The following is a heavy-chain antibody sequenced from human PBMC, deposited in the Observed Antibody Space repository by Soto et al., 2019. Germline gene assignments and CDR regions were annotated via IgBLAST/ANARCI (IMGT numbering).Heavy chain of an antibody. D-gene: IGHD1-1*01. J-gene: IGHJ6*02. V-gene: IGHV3-30-3*01. CDR1: GFTFSSYA. Sequence: GGSLRLSCAASGFTFSSYAMHWVRQDPGKGLEWVAVISYDGGNKYYADSVKGRFTISRDNSKNTLYLQMNSLRAEDTAVYYCARDLEPGPTDYYYGMDVWGQGTTVTVSS. CDR3: ARDLEPGPTDYYYGMDV. CDR2: ISYDGGNK.